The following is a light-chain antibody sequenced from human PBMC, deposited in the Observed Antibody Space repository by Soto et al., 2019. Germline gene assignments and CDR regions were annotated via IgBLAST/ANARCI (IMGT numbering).Light chain of an antibody. CDR1: SSNIGNNY. J-gene: IGLJ3*02. CDR2: DND. V-gene: IGLV1-51*01. CDR3: GTWDSSVRANWV. Sequence: QSVLTQPPSVSAAPGQKVTISCSGSSSNIGNNYVSWYQQLPGTAPKLLIYDNDERPSGIPDRFSGSKSGTSATLGITGLQTGDEAEYYCGTWDSSVRANWVFGGGTKLTVL.